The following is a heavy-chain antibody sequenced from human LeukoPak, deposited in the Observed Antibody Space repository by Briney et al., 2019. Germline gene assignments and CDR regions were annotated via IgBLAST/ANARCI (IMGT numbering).Heavy chain of an antibody. V-gene: IGHV4-39*01. J-gene: IGHJ4*02. Sequence: SETLSLTCTVSGGSISSSSYYWGWIRQPPGKGLEWIGSIYYSGSTYYNPSLKSRVTISVDTSKNQFSLKLSSVTAADTAVYYCARSYYYDGSGHSTSHDYWGQGTLVTVSS. D-gene: IGHD3-22*01. CDR3: ARSYYYDGSGHSTSHDY. CDR2: IYYSGST. CDR1: GGSISSSSYY.